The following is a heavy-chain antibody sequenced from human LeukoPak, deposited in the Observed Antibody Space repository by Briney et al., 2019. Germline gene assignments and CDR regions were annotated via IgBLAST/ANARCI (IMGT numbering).Heavy chain of an antibody. CDR1: EFTYSAYA. J-gene: IGHJ3*02. CDR3: ARRYGGWGAFDI. CDR2: ISGDGRST. V-gene: IGHV3-23*01. Sequence: GGSLRLSCAASEFTYSAYAMSWVRQAPGKGLEWVSTISGDGRSTFYADSVKGRFTITRDDSKTTLFLQMNSLRAEDTAIYYCARRYGGWGAFDIWGQGTVVTVSS. D-gene: IGHD4-23*01.